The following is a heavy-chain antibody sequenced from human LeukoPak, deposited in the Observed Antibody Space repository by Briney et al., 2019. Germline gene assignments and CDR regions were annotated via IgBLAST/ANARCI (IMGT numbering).Heavy chain of an antibody. J-gene: IGHJ4*02. CDR2: IYYSGST. V-gene: IGHV4-39*01. D-gene: IGHD2-2*01. CDR1: GGSISSSSYY. CDR3: ARRGASLLKFCFDY. Sequence: PSETLSLTCTVSGGSISSSSYYWGWIRQPPGKGLEWIGSIYYSGSTYYNPSLKSRVTISVDTSKNQFSLKLSSVTAADTAVYYCARRGASLLKFCFDYWGQGTLVTVSS.